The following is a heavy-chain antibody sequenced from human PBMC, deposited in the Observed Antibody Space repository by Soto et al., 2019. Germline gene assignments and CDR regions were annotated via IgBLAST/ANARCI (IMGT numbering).Heavy chain of an antibody. J-gene: IGHJ4*02. D-gene: IGHD6-6*01. Sequence: ASVKVSCKASGYTFTSSYMHSVREAPGQGLEWMAIINSSGGSTSYAQTLQGRVTMTRDTTTSTVYMELSSLRSEDTAVYYCAREYSSPSGLVYGAQGALVTVSS. CDR3: AREYSSPSGLVY. CDR2: INSSGGST. CDR1: GYTFTSSY. V-gene: IGHV1-46*04.